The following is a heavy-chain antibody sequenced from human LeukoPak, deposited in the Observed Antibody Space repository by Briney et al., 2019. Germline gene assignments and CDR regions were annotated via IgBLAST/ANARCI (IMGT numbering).Heavy chain of an antibody. V-gene: IGHV3-30*04. CDR3: ARYRGFCSGGSCYSAYFDY. D-gene: IGHD2-15*01. CDR2: ISYDGTNK. CDR1: GFPFNSYA. J-gene: IGHJ4*02. Sequence: PGGSLSLSCAASGFPFNSYAIYWVRQAPGKGLEGVAVISYDGTNKYYADSVKGRFTISRDNSKNTLYLQMNSLRTEDTAVYYCARYRGFCSGGSCYSAYFDYWGQGTLVTVSS.